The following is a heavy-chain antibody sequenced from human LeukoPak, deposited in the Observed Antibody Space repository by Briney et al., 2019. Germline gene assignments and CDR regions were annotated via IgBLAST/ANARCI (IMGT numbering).Heavy chain of an antibody. D-gene: IGHD3-3*01. Sequence: GGSLRLSCAASGFTFSSYGMHWVRQAPGKGLEWVAVISYDGSNKYYADSVKGRFTISRDNSKNTLYLQMNSLRAEDTAVYYCAKDFIDYDFWSGPEYYFDYWGQGTLVTVSS. CDR3: AKDFIDYDFWSGPEYYFDY. CDR1: GFTFSSYG. J-gene: IGHJ4*02. V-gene: IGHV3-30*18. CDR2: ISYDGSNK.